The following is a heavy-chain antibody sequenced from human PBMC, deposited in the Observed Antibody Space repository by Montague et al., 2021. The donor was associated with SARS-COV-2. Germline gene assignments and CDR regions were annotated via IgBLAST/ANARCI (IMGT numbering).Heavy chain of an antibody. CDR1: GASIDSSY. CDR3: AWVGSQVVPGTWEYFQH. Sequence: SETLSLTCTVSGASIDSSYWNWVRLPPRPGMDLDGFIFYNYGGAAYNPSLQSRGTISVDTSTNQFSLNLNSVTAADAAVYYWAWVGSQVVPGTWEYFQHWGQGILVSVSS. D-gene: IGHD1-26*01. J-gene: IGHJ1*01. V-gene: IGHV4-59*13. CDR2: IFYNYGGA.